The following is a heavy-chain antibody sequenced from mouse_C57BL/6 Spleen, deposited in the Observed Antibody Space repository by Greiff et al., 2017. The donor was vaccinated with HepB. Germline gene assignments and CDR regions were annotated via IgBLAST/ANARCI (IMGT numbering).Heavy chain of an antibody. J-gene: IGHJ4*01. D-gene: IGHD2-2*01. CDR2: IYPGDGDT. V-gene: IGHV1-82*01. CDR1: GYAFSSSW. Sequence: VQLVESGPELVKPGASVKISCKASGYAFSSSWMNWVKQRPGKGLEWIGRIYPGDGDTNYNGKFKGKATLTADKSSSTAYMQLSSLTSEDSAVYFCARKGIYYGYDGGAMDYWGQGTSVTVSS. CDR3: ARKGIYYGYDGGAMDY.